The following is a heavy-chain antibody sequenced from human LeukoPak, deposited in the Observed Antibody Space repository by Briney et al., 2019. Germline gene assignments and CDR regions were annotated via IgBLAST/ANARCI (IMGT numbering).Heavy chain of an antibody. D-gene: IGHD2-2*03. J-gene: IGHJ6*02. Sequence: GGSLRLSCAASGFTFSSYGMHWVRQAPGKGLEWVAVIWYDGSNKYYADSVKGRFTISRDNSKNTLYLQMNSLRAEDTAVYYCAKDGYCSSTSCYGPNYYYYGMDVWGQGTTVTVSS. CDR1: GFTFSSYG. V-gene: IGHV3-30*02. CDR3: AKDGYCSSTSCYGPNYYYYGMDV. CDR2: IWYDGSNK.